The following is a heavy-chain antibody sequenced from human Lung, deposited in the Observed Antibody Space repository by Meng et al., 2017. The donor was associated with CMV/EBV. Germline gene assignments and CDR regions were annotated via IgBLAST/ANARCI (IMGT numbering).Heavy chain of an antibody. CDR2: INPSDNTT. CDR3: ARDLGYSSSWYFQYYFDC. D-gene: IGHD6-13*01. V-gene: IGHV1-46*01. CDR1: GYTLTNYY. Sequence: ASVXVSCKASGYTLTNYYIHWVRQAPGQGLEWMGIINPSDNTTIYAQKFQGRVTMTRDTSTSTVYMVLSSLRSDDTALYYCARDLGYSSSWYFQYYFDCWGQGXLVTVSS. J-gene: IGHJ4*02.